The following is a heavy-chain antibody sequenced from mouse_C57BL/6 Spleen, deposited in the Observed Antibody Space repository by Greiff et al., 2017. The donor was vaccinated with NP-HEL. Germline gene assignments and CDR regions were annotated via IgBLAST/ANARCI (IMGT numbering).Heavy chain of an antibody. D-gene: IGHD2-5*01. V-gene: IGHV1-80*01. CDR3: ARGSNYDAMDY. CDR2: IYPGDGDT. J-gene: IGHJ4*01. CDR1: GYAFSSYW. Sequence: QVQLKESGAELVKPGASVKISCKASGYAFSSYWMNWVKQRPGKGLEWIGQIYPGDGDTNYNGKFKGKATLTADKSSSTAYMQLSSLTSEDSAVYFCARGSNYDAMDYWGQGTSVTVSS.